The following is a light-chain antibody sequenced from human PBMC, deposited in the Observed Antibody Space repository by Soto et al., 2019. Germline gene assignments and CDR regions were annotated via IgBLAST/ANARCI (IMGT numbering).Light chain of an antibody. CDR2: AAS. CDR3: QQYNKWPLT. CDR1: ESVSRN. J-gene: IGKJ4*01. V-gene: IGKV3-15*01. Sequence: EIVMTQSPATLSVSPGERATLSCRASESVSRNLAWYQQKPGQAPRLLIYAASTRATDIAARISGSGSGTEFTLTISSLQAEDFAVYYCQQYNKWPLTFGGGTKVEIK.